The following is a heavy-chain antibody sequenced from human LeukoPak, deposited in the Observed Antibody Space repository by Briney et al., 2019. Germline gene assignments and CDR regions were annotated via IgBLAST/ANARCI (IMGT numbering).Heavy chain of an antibody. CDR3: ARNWNDGYYYYYYMDV. D-gene: IGHD1-1*01. V-gene: IGHV1-46*01. Sequence: ASVKVSCKVSGYTLTELSMHWVRQAPGKGLEWMGIINPSGGSTSYAQKFQGRVTMTRDTSTSTVYMELSSLRSEDTAVYYCARNWNDGYYYYYYMDVWGKGTTVTISS. J-gene: IGHJ6*03. CDR2: INPSGGST. CDR1: GYTLTELS.